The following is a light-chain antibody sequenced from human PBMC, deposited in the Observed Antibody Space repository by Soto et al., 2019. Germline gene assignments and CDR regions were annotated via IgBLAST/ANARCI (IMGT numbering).Light chain of an antibody. CDR2: GNN. Sequence: QSVLTQPPSVSGAPGQRVTISCTGSSSNIGAGYDVHWYQQFPGTAPKLLIFGNNNRPSGVPDRISGSKSGTSASLAITGIQTEDEADYYCQSYDSSLSGYVFGTGTKLTVL. CDR3: QSYDSSLSGYV. CDR1: SSNIGAGYD. V-gene: IGLV1-40*01. J-gene: IGLJ1*01.